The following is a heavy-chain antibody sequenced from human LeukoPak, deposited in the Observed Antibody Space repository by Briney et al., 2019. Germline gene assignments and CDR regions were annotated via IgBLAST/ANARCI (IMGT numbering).Heavy chain of an antibody. CDR3: ARERLAVAGNYYYYGVDV. D-gene: IGHD6-19*01. V-gene: IGHV4-34*01. CDR2: VNHRGNT. J-gene: IGHJ6*02. Sequence: PSETLSLTCAVSGGSLNSYYWSWIRQSPGKGLEWIGEVNHRGNTNYNPSLKGRVTMSVDTSKNQFSLNLSSVTAADTAIYYCARERLAVAGNYYYYGVDVWGQGTTVTVSS. CDR1: GGSLNSYY.